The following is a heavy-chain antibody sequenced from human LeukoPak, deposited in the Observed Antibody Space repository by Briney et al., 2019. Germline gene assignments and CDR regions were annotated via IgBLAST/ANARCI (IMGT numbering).Heavy chain of an antibody. Sequence: GGSLRLSCAASGFIVSSNHMSWVRQAPGKGLEWVSIIYSGADTYYADSVKGRFTISRDNSKNTLYLQMNSLRAEDTAVYYCARDGRPYYFDYWGPGTLVTVSS. CDR1: GFIVSSNH. CDR2: IYSGADT. J-gene: IGHJ4*02. CDR3: ARDGRPYYFDY. D-gene: IGHD1-26*01. V-gene: IGHV3-53*01.